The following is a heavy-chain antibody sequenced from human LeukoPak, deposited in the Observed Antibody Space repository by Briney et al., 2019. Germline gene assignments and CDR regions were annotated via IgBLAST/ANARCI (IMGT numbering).Heavy chain of an antibody. CDR2: IYYSGST. V-gene: IGHV4-38-2*02. J-gene: IGHJ4*02. Sequence: SETLSLTCTVFGYSISSGYYWGWIRQPPGKGLEWIGSIYYSGSTYYNPSLKSRVTISVDTSKNQLSLKLSSVTAADTAVYYCARRRSGMINIDHWGQGTLVTVSS. CDR1: GYSISSGYY. CDR3: ARRRSGMINIDH. D-gene: IGHD3-16*01.